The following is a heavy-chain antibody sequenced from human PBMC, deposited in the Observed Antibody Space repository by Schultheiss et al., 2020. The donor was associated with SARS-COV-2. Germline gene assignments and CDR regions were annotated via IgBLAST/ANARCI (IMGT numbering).Heavy chain of an antibody. CDR2: ISYDGSNK. D-gene: IGHD1-26*01. Sequence: GGSLRLSCAASGFTFSSYAMHWVRQAPGKGLEWVAVISYDGSNKYYADSVKGRFTISRDNSKNTLYLQMNSLRAEDTAVYYCARGSWELLNFDYWGQGTLVTVSS. J-gene: IGHJ4*02. CDR1: GFTFSSYA. CDR3: ARGSWELLNFDY. V-gene: IGHV3-30-3*01.